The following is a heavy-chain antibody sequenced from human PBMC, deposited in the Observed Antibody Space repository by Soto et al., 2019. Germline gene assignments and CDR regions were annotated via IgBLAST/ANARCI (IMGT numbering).Heavy chain of an antibody. CDR3: ARGMDGMDV. Sequence: GSLRLSCAASEFSVSSNYMTWVRQAPGKGLEWVSVIYSGGATYYAASVKGRFTISRDSSKNTLYLHMNSLKSEDTAVYYCARGMDGMDVWGQGTTVTVSS. J-gene: IGHJ6*02. D-gene: IGHD2-8*01. V-gene: IGHV3-53*05. CDR1: EFSVSSNY. CDR2: IYSGGAT.